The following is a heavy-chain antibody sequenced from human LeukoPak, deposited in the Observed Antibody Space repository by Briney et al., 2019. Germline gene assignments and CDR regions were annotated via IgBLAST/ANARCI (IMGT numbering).Heavy chain of an antibody. CDR3: AKVISGNYYDSSGYYSD. V-gene: IGHV3-9*01. J-gene: IGHJ4*02. CDR1: GFTFDVYA. CDR2: ISWNSGSI. Sequence: GGSLRLSCAASGFTFDVYAMHWVRQAPGKGLEWVSGISWNSGSIGYADSVKGRFTISRDDAKNSLYLQMNSLRAEDTALYYCAKVISGNYYDSSGYYSDWGQGTLVTVSS. D-gene: IGHD3-22*01.